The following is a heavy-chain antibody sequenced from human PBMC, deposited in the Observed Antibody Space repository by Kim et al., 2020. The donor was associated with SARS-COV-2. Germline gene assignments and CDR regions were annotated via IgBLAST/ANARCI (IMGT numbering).Heavy chain of an antibody. D-gene: IGHD3-10*01. V-gene: IGHV3-33*05. Sequence: GGSLRLSCAASGFTFSSYGMHWVRQAPGKGLEWVAVISYDGSNKYYADSVKGRFTISRDNSKNTLYLQMNSLRAEDTAVYYCARAQSYYGSGSYWVESYYYYGMDVWGQGTTVTVSS. CDR1: GFTFSSYG. CDR2: ISYDGSNK. CDR3: ARAQSYYGSGSYWVESYYYYGMDV. J-gene: IGHJ6*02.